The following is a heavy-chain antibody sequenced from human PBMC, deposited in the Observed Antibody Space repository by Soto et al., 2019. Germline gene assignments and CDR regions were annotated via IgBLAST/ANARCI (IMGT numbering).Heavy chain of an antibody. Sequence: PSETLSLTCTVSGGSISTSSYHWAWIRQPPGKGLEWIASIYYSGSTYYNPSLKSRATISVDTSKNQFSLKLRSVTAADTAVYYCARHFEESSMVRAPFDYWGQGTLVTVSS. CDR3: ARHFEESSMVRAPFDY. J-gene: IGHJ4*02. D-gene: IGHD3-10*01. V-gene: IGHV4-39*01. CDR2: IYYSGST. CDR1: GGSISTSSYH.